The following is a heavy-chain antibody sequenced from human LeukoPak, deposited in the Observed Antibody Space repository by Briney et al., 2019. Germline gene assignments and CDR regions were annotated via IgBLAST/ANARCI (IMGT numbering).Heavy chain of an antibody. CDR1: GGSFSGYY. Sequence: PSETLSLTCAVYGGSFSGYYWTWIRQPPGKGLEWIGEIHYSGSATYNPSLKSRVTISLDTSKNQFSLNLNSVTAADTAVYYCARDNERRMTAAGTAAFDLWGRGTLVTVSS. CDR2: IHYSGSA. V-gene: IGHV4-34*01. CDR3: ARDNERRMTAAGTAAFDL. D-gene: IGHD6-13*01. J-gene: IGHJ2*01.